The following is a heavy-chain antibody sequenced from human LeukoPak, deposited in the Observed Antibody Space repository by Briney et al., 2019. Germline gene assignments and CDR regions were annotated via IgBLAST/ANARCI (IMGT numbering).Heavy chain of an antibody. D-gene: IGHD3-22*01. J-gene: IGHJ4*02. CDR2: IYRSGST. V-gene: IGHV4-38-2*02. CDR3: ARGTYYYDSSGYFLFDY. Sequence: SETLSLTCTVSGFSVSSVYYWGWIRQPPGKGLEWIGSIYRSGSTYYNPSLKSRVTISVDTSKNQFSLKLSSVTAADTAVYYCARGTYYYDSSGYFLFDYWGQGTLVTVSS. CDR1: GFSVSSVYY.